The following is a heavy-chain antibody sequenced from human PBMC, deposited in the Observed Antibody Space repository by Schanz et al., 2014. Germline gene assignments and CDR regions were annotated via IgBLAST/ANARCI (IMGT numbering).Heavy chain of an antibody. J-gene: IGHJ3*01. V-gene: IGHV3-15*01. CDR2: IKGKTDGGTA. Sequence: EVQLVESGGGLVKPGGSLRLSCATSGLTFTSAWMSWVRQAPGKGLEWVGRIKGKTDGGTADYAAPMKGRFTISRDDSKNTRFLEVNSLETEGTAVYYCAADNGRFAFAFWGQGTMVTVSS. CDR3: AADNGRFAFAF. D-gene: IGHD2-8*01. CDR1: GLTFTSAW.